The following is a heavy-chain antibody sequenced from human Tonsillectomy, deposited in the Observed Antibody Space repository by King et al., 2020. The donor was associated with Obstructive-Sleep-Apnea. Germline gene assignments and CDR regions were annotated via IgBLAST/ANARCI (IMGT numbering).Heavy chain of an antibody. V-gene: IGHV4-39*07. CDR1: GGSISSSSYY. CDR3: ARTAYGDYDTPFDY. CDR2: IYYSGST. D-gene: IGHD4-17*01. Sequence: QLQESGPGLVKPSETLSLTCTVSGGSISSSSYYWGWIRQPPGKGREWIGSIYYSGSTYYNPSLNSRVTISVDTSKNQFSLKLSSVTAADTAVYYCARTAYGDYDTPFDYWGQGTLVTVSS. J-gene: IGHJ4*02.